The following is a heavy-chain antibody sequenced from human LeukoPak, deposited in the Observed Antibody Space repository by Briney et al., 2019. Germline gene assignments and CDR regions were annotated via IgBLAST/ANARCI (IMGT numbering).Heavy chain of an antibody. CDR3: ARSFNKSAARAFDI. Sequence: PSETLSLTCAVYGGSFSGYYWSWIRQPPGKGLEWIGEINHSGSTNYNPSLKSRVTISVDTSKNQFSLKLSSVTAADTAVYYCARSFNKSAARAFDIWGQGTMVTVSS. D-gene: IGHD1/OR15-1a*01. CDR1: GGSFSGYY. CDR2: INHSGST. V-gene: IGHV4-34*01. J-gene: IGHJ3*02.